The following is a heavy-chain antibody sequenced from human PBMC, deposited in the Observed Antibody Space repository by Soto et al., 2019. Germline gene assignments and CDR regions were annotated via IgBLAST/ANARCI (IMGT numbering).Heavy chain of an antibody. V-gene: IGHV3-43*01. Sequence: GGSLRLSCAPSGFPFYDYTMHWVRQAPGKGLEWVSLISWDGGSTYYADSVMGRFTISRDNSKNSLYLQMNSLRTEDTALYYCAKAPPVSQYRFDYWGQGTLVTVSS. D-gene: IGHD2-2*02. CDR2: ISWDGGST. CDR3: AKAPPVSQYRFDY. J-gene: IGHJ4*02. CDR1: GFPFYDYT.